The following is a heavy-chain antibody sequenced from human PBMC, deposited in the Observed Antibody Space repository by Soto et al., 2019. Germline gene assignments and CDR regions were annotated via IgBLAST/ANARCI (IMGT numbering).Heavy chain of an antibody. CDR1: GGTFSSYA. Sequence: ASVKVSCKASGGTFSSYAISWVRQAPGQGLEWMGGIIPIFGTANYAQKFQGRVTITADESTSTAYMELSSLGSEDTAVYYCAIPYYDFWSVFFDYGGQGTLVTVSS. V-gene: IGHV1-69*13. D-gene: IGHD3-3*01. CDR3: AIPYYDFWSVFFDY. CDR2: IIPIFGTA. J-gene: IGHJ4*02.